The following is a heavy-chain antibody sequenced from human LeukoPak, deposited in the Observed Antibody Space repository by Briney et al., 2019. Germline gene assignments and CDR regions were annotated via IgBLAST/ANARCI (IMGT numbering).Heavy chain of an antibody. CDR1: GFTFSSYW. CDR3: ARSMATIRDY. J-gene: IGHJ4*02. D-gene: IGHD5-12*01. CDR2: ISTDGSTT. V-gene: IGHV3-74*01. Sequence: GGSLRLSCAASGFTFSSYWMHWVRQAPGKGLVWVSRISTDGSTTTYAASVKGRFTISRDNAKNTLYLQMNSLRAEDTAVYYCARSMATIRDYWGQGTLVTVSS.